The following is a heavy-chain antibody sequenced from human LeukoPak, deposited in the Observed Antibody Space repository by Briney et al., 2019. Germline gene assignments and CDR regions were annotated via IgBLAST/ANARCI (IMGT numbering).Heavy chain of an antibody. J-gene: IGHJ4*02. V-gene: IGHV4-34*01. CDR2: INHSGST. Sequence: PSETLSLTCAVYGGSFSGYYWSWIRQPPGKGLEWIGEINHSGSTNYNPSLKSRVTISVDTSKNQFSLKLSSVTAADMAVYYCARGGGRRYSSSWYVVDYWGQGTLVTVSS. CDR3: ARGGGRRYSSSWYVVDY. D-gene: IGHD6-13*01. CDR1: GGSFSGYY.